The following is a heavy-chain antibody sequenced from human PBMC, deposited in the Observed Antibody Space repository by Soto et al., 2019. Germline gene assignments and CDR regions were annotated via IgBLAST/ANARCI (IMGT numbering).Heavy chain of an antibody. D-gene: IGHD3-22*01. J-gene: IGHJ4*02. V-gene: IGHV3-23*01. CDR2: ISGSGGST. CDR3: AKFTHFMLYSSGSEYYFDY. Sequence: PGGSLRLSCAASGFTFSSYAMSWVRQAPGKGLEWVSAISGSGGSTYYADSVKGRFTISRDNSKNTLYLQMNSLRAEDTAVYYCAKFTHFMLYSSGSEYYFDYWGQGTLVTVSS. CDR1: GFTFSSYA.